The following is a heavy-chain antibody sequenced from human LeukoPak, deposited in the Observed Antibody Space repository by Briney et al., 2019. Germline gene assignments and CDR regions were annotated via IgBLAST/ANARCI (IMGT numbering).Heavy chain of an antibody. CDR3: ARGLWGGAAT. J-gene: IGHJ5*02. V-gene: IGHV4-34*01. CDR1: GGSFSGYY. CDR2: INHSGST. Sequence: SETLSLTCAVYGGSFSGYYWSWIRQPPGKGLEWIGEINHSGSTSYNPSLKSRVTISVDTSKNQVFLKLTSVTAADKAVYYCARGLWGGAATWGQGTLVTVSS. D-gene: IGHD1-26*01.